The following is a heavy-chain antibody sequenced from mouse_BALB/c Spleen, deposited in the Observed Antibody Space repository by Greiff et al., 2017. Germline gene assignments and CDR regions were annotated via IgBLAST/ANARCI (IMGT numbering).Heavy chain of an antibody. V-gene: IGHV8-12*01. CDR3: ARSYYYGTPHFDY. CDR2: IYWDDDK. D-gene: IGHD1-1*01. CDR1: GFSLSTSGMG. Sequence: QVTLKESGPGILQPSQTLSLTCSFSGFSLSTSGMGVSWIRQPSGKGLEWLAHIYWDDDKRYNPSLKSRLTISKDTSSNQVFLKITSVDTADTATYYCARSYYYGTPHFDYWGQGTTLTVSS. J-gene: IGHJ2*01.